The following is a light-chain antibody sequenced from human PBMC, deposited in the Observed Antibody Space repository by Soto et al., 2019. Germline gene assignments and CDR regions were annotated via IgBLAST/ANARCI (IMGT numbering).Light chain of an antibody. CDR3: AEWDDSLNGHV. CDR1: SSNIGTSS. V-gene: IGLV1-44*01. Sequence: QSVLTQPHSASGTPGQRVTISCSGSSSNIGTSSVHWFQQHPGTAPKLLISTTNQRPSGVPERFSGSKSGTSASLAISGLQSEDEADYYCAEWDDSLNGHVFGTGTRSPS. J-gene: IGLJ1*01. CDR2: TTN.